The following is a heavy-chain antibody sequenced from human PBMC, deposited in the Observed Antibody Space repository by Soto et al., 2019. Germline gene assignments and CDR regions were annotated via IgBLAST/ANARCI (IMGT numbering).Heavy chain of an antibody. CDR1: GGSSSSGDYY. V-gene: IGHV4-30-4*01. CDR3: ARLKYYDSSGYAIRFFDR. D-gene: IGHD3-22*01. J-gene: IGHJ4*02. Sequence: SETLSLTWTVSGGSSSSGDYYWSWIRQPPGKGLEWIGYIYYSGSTYYNPSLKSRVTISVDTSKNQFSPKLSSVTAADTALYYCARLKYYDSSGYAIRFFDRWGQGALVTVSS. CDR2: IYYSGST.